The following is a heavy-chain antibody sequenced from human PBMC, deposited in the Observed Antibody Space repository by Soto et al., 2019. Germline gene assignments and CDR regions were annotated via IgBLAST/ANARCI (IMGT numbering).Heavy chain of an antibody. V-gene: IGHV2-70*01. J-gene: IGHJ4*02. D-gene: IGHD2-21*02. CDR3: ARMPKRGTSDCIQIDY. CDR1: GFALTTTGMC. CDR2: IEWGDDK. Sequence: SGPTLVNPTQTLTLTCTVSGFALTTTGMCVTCIRQPPGKALEWLALIEWGDDKNYNTSLMTRLTLSKDTSKNQVVLTMTNMDPVDTGTYYCARMPKRGTSDCIQIDYWGQGTLVTVSS.